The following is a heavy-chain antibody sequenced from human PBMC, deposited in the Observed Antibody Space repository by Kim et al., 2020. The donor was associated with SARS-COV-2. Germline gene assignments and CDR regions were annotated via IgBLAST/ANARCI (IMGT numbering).Heavy chain of an antibody. D-gene: IGHD1-1*01. CDR3: TRVPGTSLAFCDAFA. Sequence: GGSLRLSCGASGFTFSGPAMHWVRQASGKGLEWFGRIRSKANSYATGYVESVKGRFTISRDDSRNTAYLQMNRLKTEDTAVYYCTRVPGTSLAFCDAFA. V-gene: IGHV3-73*01. CDR1: GFTFSGPA. CDR2: IRSKANSYAT. J-gene: IGHJ3*02.